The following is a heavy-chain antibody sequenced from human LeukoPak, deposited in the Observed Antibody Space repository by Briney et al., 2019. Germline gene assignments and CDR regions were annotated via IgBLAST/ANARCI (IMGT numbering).Heavy chain of an antibody. D-gene: IGHD2-2*01. V-gene: IGHV4-59*01. CDR1: GGSISSYY. J-gene: IGHJ3*02. CDR2: IYYSGST. CDR3: ARGKVPRVAFDI. Sequence: PSETLSLTCTVSGGSISSYYWSWIRQPPGKGLEWIGYIYYSGSTNYNPSLKSRVTISVDTSKNQFSRKLSSVTAADTAVYYCARGKVPRVAFDIWGQGTMVTVSS.